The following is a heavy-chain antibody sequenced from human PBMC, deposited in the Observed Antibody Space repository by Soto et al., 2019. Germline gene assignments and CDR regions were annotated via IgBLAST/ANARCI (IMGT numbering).Heavy chain of an antibody. J-gene: IGHJ4*01. Sequence: SVKVSCKASGGTFSSYTFSWVRQAPGQGLEWMGRIIPILGIANYAQKFQGRFTITADKSTSTAYMELSSLRSEDTAVYSCAREVYDTSGYYYRGFDYWG. D-gene: IGHD3-22*01. CDR2: IIPILGIA. CDR1: GGTFSSYT. V-gene: IGHV1-69*04. CDR3: AREVYDTSGYYYRGFDY.